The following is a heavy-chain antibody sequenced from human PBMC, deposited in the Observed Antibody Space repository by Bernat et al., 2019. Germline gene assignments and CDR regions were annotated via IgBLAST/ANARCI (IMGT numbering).Heavy chain of an antibody. Sequence: QLQLQDSGPGLVKPSETLSLPCSIPGGSISSNSYYWGWIRQPPGKGLEWIGSIHYSGTTYYNPSLESRLTISVDTSKNQFSLKLRSVTAADTAVYYCARTLGVAAATGGYWGQGTLVTVSS. CDR1: GGSISSNSYY. D-gene: IGHD6-13*01. CDR2: IHYSGTT. V-gene: IGHV4-39*01. J-gene: IGHJ4*02. CDR3: ARTLGVAAATGGY.